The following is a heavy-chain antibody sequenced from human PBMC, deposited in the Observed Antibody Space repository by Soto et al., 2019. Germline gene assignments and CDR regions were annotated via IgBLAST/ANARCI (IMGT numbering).Heavy chain of an antibody. CDR1: GFTFGDYA. CDR3: TRSVVVVVAATTRHFDY. D-gene: IGHD2-15*01. CDR2: IRSKAYGGTT. V-gene: IGHV3-49*03. Sequence: PGGSLRLSCTASGFTFGDYAMSWFRQAPGKGLEWVGFIRSKAYGGTTEYAASVKGRFTISRDDSKSIAYLQMNSLKTEDTAVYYCTRSVVVVVAATTRHFDYWGQGTLVTVSS. J-gene: IGHJ4*02.